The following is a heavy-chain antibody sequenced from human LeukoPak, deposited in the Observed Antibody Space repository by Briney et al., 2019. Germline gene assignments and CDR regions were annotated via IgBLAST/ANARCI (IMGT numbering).Heavy chain of an antibody. D-gene: IGHD1-1*01. CDR2: IYYRPTT. V-gene: IGHV4-39*07. CDR1: GASIGSSLYF. Sequence: SETLSLTCTVSGASIGSSLYFWGWFRQPPGKGLEWIGSIYYRPTTYYNPSLKSRGTISLDTSNDQFSLKLTSVTAADTAFYYWARGRNWNFQAYFDYWGLGSLVSVSS. J-gene: IGHJ4*02. CDR3: ARGRNWNFQAYFDY.